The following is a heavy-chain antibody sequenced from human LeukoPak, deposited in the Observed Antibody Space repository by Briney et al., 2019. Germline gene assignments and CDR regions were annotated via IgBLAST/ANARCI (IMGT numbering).Heavy chain of an antibody. Sequence: GGSLRLSCAASGFTFSSYAMSWVRQAPGKGLEWVSVIYSGGSTYYADSVKGRFTISRDNAKNTLYLQMNSLRAEDTAVYYCAILYSGSYWGQGTLVTVSS. J-gene: IGHJ4*02. CDR1: GFTFSSYA. CDR2: IYSGGST. CDR3: AILYSGSY. D-gene: IGHD1-26*01. V-gene: IGHV3-23*03.